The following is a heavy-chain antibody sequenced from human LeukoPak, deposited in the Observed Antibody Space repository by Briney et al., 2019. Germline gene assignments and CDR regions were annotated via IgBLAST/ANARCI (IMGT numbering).Heavy chain of an antibody. CDR1: GASVGSSSYY. J-gene: IGHJ4*02. CDR2: MYYNGAI. D-gene: IGHD3-16*02. CDR3: ASHCIWGSYRYIDD. Sequence: PSETLPLTCTVSGASVGSSSYYWGWIRQTPERGLEWIVSMYYNGAIYYNPSLKSRVSISTDKAKNLFSLKLSSVTAADTAVYYCASHCIWGSYRYIDDWGQGTLVTVSS. V-gene: IGHV4-39*02.